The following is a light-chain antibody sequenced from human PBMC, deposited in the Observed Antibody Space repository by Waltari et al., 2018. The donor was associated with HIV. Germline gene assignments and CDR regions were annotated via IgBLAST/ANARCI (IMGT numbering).Light chain of an antibody. J-gene: IGKJ2*01. CDR2: DAS. CDR1: QDINNY. V-gene: IGKV1-33*01. CDR3: QQYDNLPSYT. Sequence: DIQMTQSPSSLSASVGDRVTITCQASQDINNYLNWYQQKPGEAPKLLIYDASNLETGVPSRVSGSGSGTDFTFTISRLQPGDIATYYCQQYDNLPSYTFGQGTKLEIK.